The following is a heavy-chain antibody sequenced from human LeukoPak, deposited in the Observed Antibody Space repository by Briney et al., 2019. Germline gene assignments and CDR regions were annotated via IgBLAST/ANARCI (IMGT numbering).Heavy chain of an antibody. Sequence: ASVKVSCKASGYTLTGYYMHWVRQAPGQGLEWMGWINPNSGGTNYAQKFQGRVTMTRDTSISTAYMELSRLRSDDTAVYYCATESTVTTYYYYYMDVWGKGTTVTISS. D-gene: IGHD4-17*01. CDR2: INPNSGGT. V-gene: IGHV1-2*02. CDR1: GYTLTGYY. CDR3: ATESTVTTYYYYYMDV. J-gene: IGHJ6*03.